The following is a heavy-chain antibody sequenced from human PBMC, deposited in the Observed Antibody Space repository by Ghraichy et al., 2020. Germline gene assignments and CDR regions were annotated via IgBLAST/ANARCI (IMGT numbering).Heavy chain of an antibody. CDR3: ARAIYYYDSSESNAFDI. V-gene: IGHV3-53*01. CDR2: IYSGGST. J-gene: IGHJ3*02. D-gene: IGHD3-22*01. Sequence: GGSLRLSCAASGFTVSSNYMSWVRQAPGKGLEWVSVIYSGGSTYYADSVKGRFTISRDNSKNTLYLQMNSLRAEDTAVYYCARAIYYYDSSESNAFDIWGQGTMVTVSS. CDR1: GFTVSSNY.